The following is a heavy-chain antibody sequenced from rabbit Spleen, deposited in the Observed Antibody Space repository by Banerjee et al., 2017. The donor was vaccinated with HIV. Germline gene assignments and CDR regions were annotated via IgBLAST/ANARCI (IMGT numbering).Heavy chain of an antibody. CDR1: GFDFSNYG. D-gene: IGHD2-1*01. Sequence: QEQLVESGGGLVQPGGSLKLSCKASGFDFSNYGVTWVRQAPGKGLEWIGYIDPIFSNTYYANWVNGRFTISSHNAQNTLYLQLNSLTAADTATYFCARGSATMTMVITGYYLGLWGPGTLVTVS. CDR3: ARGSATMTMVITGYYLGL. CDR2: IDPIFSNT. V-gene: IGHV1S47*01. J-gene: IGHJ6*01.